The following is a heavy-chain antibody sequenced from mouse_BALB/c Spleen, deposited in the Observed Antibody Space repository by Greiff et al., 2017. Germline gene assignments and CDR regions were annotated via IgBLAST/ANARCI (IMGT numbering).Heavy chain of an antibody. V-gene: IGHV1-4*01. Sequence: VKLQESGAELARPGASVKMSCKASGYTFTSYTMHWVKQRPGQGLEWIGYINPSSGYTNYNQKFKDKATLTADKSSSTAYMQLSSLTSEDSAVYYCARRGYGYAMDYWGQGTSVTVSS. J-gene: IGHJ4*01. CDR1: GYTFTSYT. CDR3: ARRGYGYAMDY. CDR2: INPSSGYT. D-gene: IGHD3-1*01.